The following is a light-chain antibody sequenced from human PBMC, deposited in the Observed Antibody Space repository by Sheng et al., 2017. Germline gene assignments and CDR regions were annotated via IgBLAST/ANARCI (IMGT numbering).Light chain of an antibody. CDR1: SSDVGANNY. CDR3: CSYAGNFIFV. V-gene: IGLV2-11*01. Sequence: QSALTQPRSVSGSPGQAVTISCTGTSSDVGANNYVSWFQQHPGKVPKLIIFDVSQRLSGVPDRFSGSKSGNTASLTISGLQAEDEADYYCCSYAGNFIFVFGIGTEVTVL. CDR2: DVS. J-gene: IGLJ1*01.